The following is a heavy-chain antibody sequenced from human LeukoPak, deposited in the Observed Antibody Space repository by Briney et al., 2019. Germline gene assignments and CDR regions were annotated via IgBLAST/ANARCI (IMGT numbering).Heavy chain of an antibody. Sequence: GESLKISCKGSGYSFTSYWIGWVRQMPGKGLEWMGIIYPGDSDTRYSPSFQGQVTISADKSISTAYLQLSSLKASDTAMYYCARHDILTGYHFDYWGQGTLVTVSS. CDR1: GYSFTSYW. CDR2: IYPGDSDT. D-gene: IGHD3-9*01. J-gene: IGHJ4*02. V-gene: IGHV5-51*01. CDR3: ARHDILTGYHFDY.